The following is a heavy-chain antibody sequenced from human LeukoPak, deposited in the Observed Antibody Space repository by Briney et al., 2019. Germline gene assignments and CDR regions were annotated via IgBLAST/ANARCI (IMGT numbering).Heavy chain of an antibody. CDR3: ARIQTYYYYMDV. CDR2: ISSSSSYI. Sequence: GGSLRLSCAASGSTFSSYSMNWVRQAPGKGLEWVSSISSSSSYIYYADSVKGRFTISRDNAKNSLYLQMNSLRAEDTAVYYCARIQTYYYYMDVWGKGTTVTVSS. J-gene: IGHJ6*03. CDR1: GSTFSSYS. V-gene: IGHV3-21*01.